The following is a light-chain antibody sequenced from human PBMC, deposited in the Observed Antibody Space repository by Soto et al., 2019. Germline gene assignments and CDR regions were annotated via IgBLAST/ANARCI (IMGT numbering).Light chain of an antibody. CDR3: NSYTSSSTRV. J-gene: IGLJ2*01. CDR1: SSDVGGYNY. V-gene: IGLV2-14*01. CDR2: EVS. Sequence: QSALTQPASVSGSPGQSVTISCTGTSSDVGGYNYVSWYQQHPGKAPKLMIYEVSNRPSGVSNRLSGSKSGNTASLTISGLQAEDEADYYCNSYTSSSTRVFGGGTKLTVL.